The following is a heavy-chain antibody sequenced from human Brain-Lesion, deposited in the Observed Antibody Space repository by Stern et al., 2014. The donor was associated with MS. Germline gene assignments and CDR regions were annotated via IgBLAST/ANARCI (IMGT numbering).Heavy chain of an antibody. CDR3: AGGQPEMSHFDS. J-gene: IGHJ4*02. CDR1: GSTFTTIE. Sequence: VHLVESGAEVRRPGASVRVSCKTSGSTFTTIEINRVRQATGHGLEWMGWMSPSSGDTGYAQKFQGRVTMTRDTSINTAYMELSSLVSEDTAVYYCAGGQPEMSHFDSWGQGTQVIVSS. CDR2: MSPSSGDT. V-gene: IGHV1-8*01. D-gene: IGHD1-14*01.